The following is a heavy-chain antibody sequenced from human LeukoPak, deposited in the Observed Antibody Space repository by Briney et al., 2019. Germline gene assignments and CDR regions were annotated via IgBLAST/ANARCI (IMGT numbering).Heavy chain of an antibody. V-gene: IGHV4-39*01. CDR3: ARGESSSNDY. Sequence: TSETLSLTCTVSGGSISSSSYYWGWIRQPPGKGLEWIGSIYYSGSTYYNPSLKSRVTISVDTSKNQFSLKLSSVTAADTAVYYCARGESSSNDYWGQGTLVTVSS. CDR1: GGSISSSSYY. D-gene: IGHD6-6*01. CDR2: IYYSGST. J-gene: IGHJ4*02.